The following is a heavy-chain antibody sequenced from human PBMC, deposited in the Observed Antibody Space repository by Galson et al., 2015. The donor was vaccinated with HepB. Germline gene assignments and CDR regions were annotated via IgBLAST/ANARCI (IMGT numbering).Heavy chain of an antibody. CDR1: GFTFSSYG. Sequence: SLRLSCAASGFTFSSYGMHWVRQAPGKGLEWVAVIWYDGSNKYYADSVKGRFTISRDNSKNTLYLQMNSLRAEDTAVYYCARDRYCSSTSCSYYFDYWGQGTLVTVSS. CDR2: IWYDGSNK. V-gene: IGHV3-33*01. D-gene: IGHD2-2*01. J-gene: IGHJ4*02. CDR3: ARDRYCSSTSCSYYFDY.